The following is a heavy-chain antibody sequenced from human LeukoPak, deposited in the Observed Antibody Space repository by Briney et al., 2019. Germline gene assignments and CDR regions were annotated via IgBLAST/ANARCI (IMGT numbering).Heavy chain of an antibody. Sequence: SVKVSCKASGYAFTSYGISWVRQAPGQGLEWMGWISAYNGNTNYAQKLQGRVTMTTDTSTSTAYMELRSLRSDDTAVYYCARTTPIAVPAAMEPWGQGTLVTVSS. V-gene: IGHV1-18*01. CDR3: ARTTPIAVPAAMEP. CDR2: ISAYNGNT. CDR1: GYAFTSYG. D-gene: IGHD2-2*01. J-gene: IGHJ5*02.